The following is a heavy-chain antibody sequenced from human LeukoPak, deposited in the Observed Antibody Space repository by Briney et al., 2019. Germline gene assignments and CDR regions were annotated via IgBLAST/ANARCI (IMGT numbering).Heavy chain of an antibody. CDR1: GFTVSSNY. Sequence: GGSLRLSCAASGFTVSSNYMSWVRQAPGEGLEWVSVIYSGGSTYYADSVKGRFTISRDNSKNTLYLQMNSLRAEDTAVYYCARDRSGEWELLIDYWGQGTLVTVSS. CDR3: ARDRSGEWELLIDY. V-gene: IGHV3-66*02. CDR2: IYSGGST. J-gene: IGHJ4*02. D-gene: IGHD1-26*01.